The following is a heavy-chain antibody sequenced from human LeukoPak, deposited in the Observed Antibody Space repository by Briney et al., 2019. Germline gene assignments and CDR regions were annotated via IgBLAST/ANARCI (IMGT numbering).Heavy chain of an antibody. CDR3: ARGRTTYDYVWGSYRPPDY. D-gene: IGHD3-16*02. CDR2: INHRGST. Sequence: SETLSLTCAVYGGSFSGYYWNWIRQPPGEGLEWIGEINHRGSTNYNPSLKSRVSISVDTSKNQFSLKLSSVTAADTAVYYCARGRTTYDYVWGSYRPPDYWGQGTLVTVSS. V-gene: IGHV4-34*01. J-gene: IGHJ4*02. CDR1: GGSFSGYY.